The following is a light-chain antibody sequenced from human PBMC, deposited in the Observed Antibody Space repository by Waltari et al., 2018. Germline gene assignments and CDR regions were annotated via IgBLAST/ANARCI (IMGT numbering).Light chain of an antibody. CDR2: DVN. CDR1: SSYVGTYGY. V-gene: IGLV2-14*01. Sequence: QSALTQPASVSGSPGQSITISCTGTSSYVGTYGYVSWYQQDPGKAPKLVIYDVNNRPSGISNRFSGSKSGDTASLTISGLQTEDEGYYYCSSYTSTTTYVVFGGGTKLTVL. CDR3: SSYTSTTTYVV. J-gene: IGLJ2*01.